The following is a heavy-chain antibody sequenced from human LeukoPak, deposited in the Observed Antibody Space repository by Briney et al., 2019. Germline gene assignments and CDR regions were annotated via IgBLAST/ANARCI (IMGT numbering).Heavy chain of an antibody. V-gene: IGHV3-30*04. D-gene: IGHD3-10*01. CDR1: GFTFSNYA. Sequence: PGRSLRLSCAASGFTFSNYALHWVRQAPGKGLEWVAVISYDDTNKYYVDSVKGRFTISRDNSKNTLYLQMNSLRAEDMALYYCAKSKYLGGSYDYWGQGTLVTVSS. CDR3: AKSKYLGGSYDY. CDR2: ISYDDTNK. J-gene: IGHJ4*02.